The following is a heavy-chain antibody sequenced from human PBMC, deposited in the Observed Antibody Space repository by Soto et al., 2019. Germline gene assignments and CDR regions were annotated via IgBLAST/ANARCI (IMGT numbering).Heavy chain of an antibody. D-gene: IGHD2-21*02. CDR3: ARGEVTRIEVMDV. CDR1: GDTFVDHY. CDR2: INPRNGDK. J-gene: IGHJ6*01. V-gene: IGHV1-2*02. Sequence: ASVKGSCKTSGDTFVDHYLYWVRQAPGQGLEWMGWINPRNGDKKYAQKFQGRVTMIRDTIITTTYMDLSALTSDDTAVYCCARGEVTRIEVMDVWGPGTTVTVYS.